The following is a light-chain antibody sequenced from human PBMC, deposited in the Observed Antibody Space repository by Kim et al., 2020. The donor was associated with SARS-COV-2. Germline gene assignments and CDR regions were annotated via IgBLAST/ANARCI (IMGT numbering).Light chain of an antibody. CDR1: NIGSKN. J-gene: IGLJ3*02. V-gene: IGLV3-9*01. CDR3: QVWDTSTV. Sequence: SYELTQPLSVSVVLGQTARITCERDNIGSKNVHWYRQMPGQAPVLVIYRDSSRPSGIPERFSGSNSGNTATLTITGAQAGDEADYYCQVWDTSTVFGGGTKLTVL. CDR2: RDS.